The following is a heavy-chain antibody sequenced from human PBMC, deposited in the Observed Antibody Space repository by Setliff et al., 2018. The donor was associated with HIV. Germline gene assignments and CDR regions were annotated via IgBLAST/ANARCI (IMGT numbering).Heavy chain of an antibody. CDR2: LSGGGIST. CDR3: ARARGSVGYYGSGTMYHMGV. D-gene: IGHD3-10*01. V-gene: IGHV3-23*01. CDR1: GFTFGSYA. J-gene: IGHJ6*03. Sequence: LRLSCAASGFTFGSYAMSWVRQAPGKGLEWVSSLSGGGISTYYADSVKGRFTISRDNSKKSMYLQMNSLRVEDTATYYCARARGSVGYYGSGTMYHMGVWGKGTTVTVSS.